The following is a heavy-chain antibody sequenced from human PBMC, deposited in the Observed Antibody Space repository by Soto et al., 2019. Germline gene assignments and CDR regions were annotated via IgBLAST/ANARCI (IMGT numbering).Heavy chain of an antibody. Sequence: QDQLVQSGAEVKKPGASVKVSCKASGYTFTSYGIHWVRQAPGQRLEWMGWINAGNGNTKYSQKFQGRVTITRDTSASTAYMELSSLRSEDTAVYYCARSSGWYYVDYWGQGTRVTVSS. CDR1: GYTFTSYG. CDR3: ARSSGWYYVDY. D-gene: IGHD3-22*01. CDR2: INAGNGNT. J-gene: IGHJ4*02. V-gene: IGHV1-3*01.